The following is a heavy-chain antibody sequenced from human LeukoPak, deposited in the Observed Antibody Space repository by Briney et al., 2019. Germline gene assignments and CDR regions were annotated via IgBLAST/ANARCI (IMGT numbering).Heavy chain of an antibody. CDR2: IIPIFGTA. V-gene: IGHV1-69*05. D-gene: IGHD3-16*01. CDR3: ARARGGYYYGMDV. J-gene: IGHJ6*02. CDR1: GGTFSSYA. Sequence: SVKVSCKASGGTFSSYAISWVRQAPGQGLEWMGGIIPIFGTANYAQKFQGRVTMTRDTSTSTVYMELSSLRSEDTAVYYCARARGGYYYGMDVWGQGTTVTVSS.